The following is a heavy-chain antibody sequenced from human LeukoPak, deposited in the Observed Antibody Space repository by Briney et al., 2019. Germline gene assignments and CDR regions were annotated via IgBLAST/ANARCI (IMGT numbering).Heavy chain of an antibody. CDR2: TYYRSKWYN. Sequence: QTLSLTCAISGDSVSSNSAAWNWIRQSPSRGLEWLGRTYYRSKWYNDYAVSVKSRISVNPDTTKNQFSLQLSSVTPEDTAVYYCARAYYDISTGYLDYWGQGTLVTVSP. CDR3: ARAYYDISTGYLDY. J-gene: IGHJ4*02. D-gene: IGHD3-9*01. V-gene: IGHV6-1*01. CDR1: GDSVSSNSAA.